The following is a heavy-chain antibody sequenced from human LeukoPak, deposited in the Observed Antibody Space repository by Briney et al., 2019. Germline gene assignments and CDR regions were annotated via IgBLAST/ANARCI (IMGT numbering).Heavy chain of an antibody. CDR1: GFTFSNYW. CDR3: ARAWGDSSSWYAEPNAFDI. CDR2: INHSGST. Sequence: GPLRLSCAASGFTFSNYWMSWVRQAPGKGLEWIGEINHSGSTNYNPSLKSRVTISVDTSKNQFSLKLSSVTAADTAVYYCARAWGDSSSWYAEPNAFDIWGQGTMVTVSS. D-gene: IGHD6-13*01. J-gene: IGHJ3*02. V-gene: IGHV4-34*01.